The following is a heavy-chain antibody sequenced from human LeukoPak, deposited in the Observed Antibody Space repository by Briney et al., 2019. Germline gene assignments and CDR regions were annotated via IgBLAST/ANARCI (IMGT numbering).Heavy chain of an antibody. CDR3: ARDLVSGYDFWSGYSYYFDY. V-gene: IGHV4-4*07. D-gene: IGHD3-3*01. CDR2: IYTSGST. J-gene: IGHJ4*02. CDR1: GGSISSYY. Sequence: SETLSLTCTVSGGSISSYYWSWIRQPAGKGLEWIGRIYTSGSTNYNPSLKSRVTMSVDTSKNQFSLRLSSVTAADTAVYYCARDLVSGYDFWSGYSYYFDYWGQGTLVTVSS.